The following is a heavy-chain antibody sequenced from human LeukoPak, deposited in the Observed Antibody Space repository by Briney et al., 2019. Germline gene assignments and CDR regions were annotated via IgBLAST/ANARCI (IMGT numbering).Heavy chain of an antibody. CDR2: ISSSSSYI. V-gene: IGHV3-21*01. D-gene: IGHD1-26*01. CDR1: GFTFSSYS. J-gene: IGHJ4*02. Sequence: GGSLRLSCAASGFTFSSYSMNWVRQAPGKGLEWVSSISSSSSYIYYADSVKGRFTISRDNAKNSLYLQMNSLRAEDTAVYYCASPLGRSGSYCAYWGQGTLVTVSS. CDR3: ASPLGRSGSYCAY.